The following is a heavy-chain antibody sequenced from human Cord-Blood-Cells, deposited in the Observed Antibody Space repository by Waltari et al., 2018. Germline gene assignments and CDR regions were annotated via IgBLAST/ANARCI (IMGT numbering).Heavy chain of an antibody. D-gene: IGHD6-13*01. Sequence: EVQLVESGGGLVQPGGSRRLSCAASGFTFSSYEMNWVRQAPGKGLEWVSYISSSGSTIYYADSVKGRFTISRDNAKNSLYLQMNSLRAEDTAVYYCARVSAAAGDAFDIWGQGTMVTVSS. CDR3: ARVSAAAGDAFDI. CDR2: ISSSGSTI. CDR1: GFTFSSYE. V-gene: IGHV3-48*03. J-gene: IGHJ3*02.